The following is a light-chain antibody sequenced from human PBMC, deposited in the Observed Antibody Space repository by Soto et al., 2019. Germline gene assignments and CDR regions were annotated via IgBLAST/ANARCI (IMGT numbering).Light chain of an antibody. Sequence: QSALTQPPSASGSPGQSVTISCTGTSSDVGGYNFVSWYQQHPGKAPKLMIYDVTKRPSWVPDRFSGSKSGNTASLTVSGLQAEDEADYYCTSYAGSNIPVVFGGGTKLTVL. CDR1: SSDVGGYNF. J-gene: IGLJ2*01. CDR3: TSYAGSNIPVV. V-gene: IGLV2-8*01. CDR2: DVT.